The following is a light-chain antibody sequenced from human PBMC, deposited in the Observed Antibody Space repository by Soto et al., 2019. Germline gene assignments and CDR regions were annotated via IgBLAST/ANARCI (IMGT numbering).Light chain of an antibody. J-gene: IGKJ2*01. Sequence: DIQMTQSPSTLSASVGDRVTITCRASQTINIWLAWYQQKPGKAPKLLIHKASSLESGVPSGFSGSGSGTEFTLTITSLQPDDFATYYCQQYNSYPYTFGQGTKVDI. CDR1: QTINIW. V-gene: IGKV1-5*03. CDR2: KAS. CDR3: QQYNSYPYT.